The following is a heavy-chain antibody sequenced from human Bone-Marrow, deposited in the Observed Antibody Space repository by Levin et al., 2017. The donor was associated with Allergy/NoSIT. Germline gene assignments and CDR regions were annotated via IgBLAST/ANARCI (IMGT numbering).Heavy chain of an antibody. J-gene: IGHJ5*02. D-gene: IGHD6-13*01. V-gene: IGHV3-30*04. CDR1: GFTFSSYA. Sequence: GESLKISCAASGFTFSSYAMHWVRQAPGKGLEWVAVISYDGSNKYYADSVKGRFTISRDNSKNTLYLQMNSLRAEDTAVYYCARDTVLGGLGSSSRPPWFDPWGQGTLVTVSS. CDR2: ISYDGSNK. CDR3: ARDTVLGGLGSSSRPPWFDP.